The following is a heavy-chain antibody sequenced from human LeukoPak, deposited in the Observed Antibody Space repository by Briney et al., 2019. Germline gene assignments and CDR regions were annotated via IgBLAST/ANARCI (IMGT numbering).Heavy chain of an antibody. V-gene: IGHV4-34*01. J-gene: IGHJ4*02. CDR2: INHSGST. CDR1: GGSFSGYY. CDR3: ARAAGYYGSGSYFLRYYFDY. Sequence: SETLSLTCAVYGGSFSGYYWSWIRQPPGKGLEWIGEINHSGSTNYNPSLKSRVTISVDTSKNQFSLKLSSVTAADTAVYYCARAAGYYGSGSYFLRYYFDYWGQGTLVTVSS. D-gene: IGHD3-10*01.